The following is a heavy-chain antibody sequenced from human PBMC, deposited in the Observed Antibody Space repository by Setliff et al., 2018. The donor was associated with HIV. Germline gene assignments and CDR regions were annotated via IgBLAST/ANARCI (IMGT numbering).Heavy chain of an antibody. CDR3: ARTPERSYGSGSIPNRFDY. Sequence: SVKVSCKASGGTVSSYAINWVRQAPGQGLEWMGGIIPIFGPANYAQKFQDRVTITTDESTSTAYMELSSLKSEDTAVYYCARTPERSYGSGSIPNRFDYWGQGTLVTVSS. D-gene: IGHD3-10*01. V-gene: IGHV1-69*05. CDR2: IIPIFGPA. J-gene: IGHJ4*02. CDR1: GGTVSSYA.